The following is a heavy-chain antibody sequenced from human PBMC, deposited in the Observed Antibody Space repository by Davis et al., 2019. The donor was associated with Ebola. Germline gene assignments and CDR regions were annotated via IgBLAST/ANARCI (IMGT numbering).Heavy chain of an antibody. D-gene: IGHD5-18*01. Sequence: HPQTPSLTCAISGDSVSPAGWNWIRQSPSRGLEWLGRTYYKSKWYNDYAASVKSRITINPDTSKNQFTLQLTSVTPEDTALYYCARGWLRGGMDVWGEGTTVTV. CDR1: GDSVSPAG. J-gene: IGHJ6*02. CDR2: TYYKSKWYN. CDR3: ARGWLRGGMDV. V-gene: IGHV6-1*01.